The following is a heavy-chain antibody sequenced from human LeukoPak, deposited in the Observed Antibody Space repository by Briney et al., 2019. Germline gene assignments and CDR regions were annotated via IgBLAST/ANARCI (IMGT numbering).Heavy chain of an antibody. CDR3: ASGQQSDAFDI. CDR1: GESFSGYY. CDR2: INHSGST. J-gene: IGHJ3*02. Sequence: SETLSLTCAVYGESFSGYYWSWIRQPPGKGLEWIGEINHSGSTNYNPSLKSRVTISVDTSKNQFSLRLSSVTAADTAVYYCASGQQSDAFDIWGQGTMVTVSS. V-gene: IGHV4-34*01. D-gene: IGHD6-13*01.